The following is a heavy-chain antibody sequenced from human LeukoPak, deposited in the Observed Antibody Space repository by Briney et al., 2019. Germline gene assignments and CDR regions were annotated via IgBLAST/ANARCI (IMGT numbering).Heavy chain of an antibody. Sequence: GGSLRLSCAASGFTFSSSGMHWVRQAPGKGLEWVSAISGSGGSTYYADSVKGRFTISRDNSKNTLYLQMNSLRAEDTAVYYCAKSIGYCSSTSCLYDAFDIWGQGTMVTVSS. V-gene: IGHV3-23*01. CDR2: ISGSGGST. CDR3: AKSIGYCSSTSCLYDAFDI. CDR1: GFTFSSSG. J-gene: IGHJ3*02. D-gene: IGHD2-2*03.